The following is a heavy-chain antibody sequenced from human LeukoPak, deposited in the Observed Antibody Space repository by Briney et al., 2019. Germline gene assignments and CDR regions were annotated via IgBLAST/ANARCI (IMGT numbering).Heavy chain of an antibody. Sequence: SETLSLTCTVSGGSISSYYWSWIRQPAGKGLEWIGRIYTSGSTNYNPSLKSRVTMSVDTSKNQFSLKLSSVTAADTAVYYCARVHDGFYRGGDCYALDYWGQGTLVTVSS. D-gene: IGHD2-21*02. CDR2: IYTSGST. CDR3: ARVHDGFYRGGDCYALDY. V-gene: IGHV4-4*07. CDR1: GGSISSYY. J-gene: IGHJ4*02.